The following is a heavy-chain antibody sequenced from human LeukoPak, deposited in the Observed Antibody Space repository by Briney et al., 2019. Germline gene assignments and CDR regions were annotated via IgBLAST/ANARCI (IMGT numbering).Heavy chain of an antibody. CDR1: GFTFSGSA. CDR3: SGLGIAAAGTDY. CDR2: IRGKVNSYAT. J-gene: IGHJ4*02. V-gene: IGHV3-73*01. D-gene: IGHD6-13*01. Sequence: PGGSLRLSCEASGFTFSGSAIHWVRQASGKGLEWVGRIRGKVNSYATEYAASAKGRFTISRDDSRNTAYLQMNSLKTEDTAVYYCSGLGIAAAGTDYWGQGTLVTVSS.